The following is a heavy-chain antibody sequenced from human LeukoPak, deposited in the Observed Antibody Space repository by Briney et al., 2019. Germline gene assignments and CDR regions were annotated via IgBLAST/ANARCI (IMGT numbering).Heavy chain of an antibody. Sequence: SETLSLTCTVSGGSISSYYWGWIRQPPGKGLEWIGYIYYSGSTNYNPSLKSRVTISVDTSKNQFSLKLSSVTAAHTAVYYCAREGRYCSSTSCSWFDPWGQGTLVTVSS. J-gene: IGHJ5*02. D-gene: IGHD2-2*01. CDR2: IYYSGST. CDR3: AREGRYCSSTSCSWFDP. V-gene: IGHV4-59*01. CDR1: GGSISSYY.